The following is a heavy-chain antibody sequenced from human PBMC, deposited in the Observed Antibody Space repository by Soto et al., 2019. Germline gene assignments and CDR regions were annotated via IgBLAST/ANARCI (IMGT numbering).Heavy chain of an antibody. CDR2: FYFGGST. Sequence: SETLSLTCTVSGGSTSSGGYYWSWVRQYPGKGLEWIGYFYFGGSTYYNPSLKSRVAISVDTSKNQFFLKLTSVTAADTAVYYCAREVEYSTVFPDNWGQGTLVTVSS. CDR1: GGSTSSGGYY. V-gene: IGHV4-31*03. CDR3: AREVEYSTVFPDN. D-gene: IGHD2-8*02. J-gene: IGHJ4*02.